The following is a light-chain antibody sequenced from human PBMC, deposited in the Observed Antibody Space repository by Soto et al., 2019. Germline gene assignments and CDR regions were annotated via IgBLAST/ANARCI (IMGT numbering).Light chain of an antibody. J-gene: IGKJ1*01. CDR1: QSVSNNY. V-gene: IGKV3-20*01. Sequence: EIVLTQSPGTLSLSPGERATRSCRASQSVSNNYLACYQQKPGQAPSLLIYGASNRATGIPDRFSGSGSGTDCTLTISRLEPEDFAVYYCQQYGSSGTVGQGTKVEIK. CDR3: QQYGSSGT. CDR2: GAS.